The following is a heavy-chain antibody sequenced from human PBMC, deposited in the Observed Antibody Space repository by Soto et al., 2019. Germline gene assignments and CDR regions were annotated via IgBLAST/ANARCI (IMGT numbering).Heavy chain of an antibody. Sequence: QVQLVQPGAEVKKPGPSVKVSCQASVGTFNNYGWGWVRHAPGQGLEWMGGIIPMIGRTNYAQKFQGRLTLTADASRSTAYMELRSLRSDDTAVYYCASWDYDVLTGYSYDDWGQGTLVTVSS. V-gene: IGHV1-69*01. D-gene: IGHD3-9*01. CDR1: VGTFNNYG. CDR3: ASWDYDVLTGYSYDD. CDR2: IIPMIGRT. J-gene: IGHJ4*02.